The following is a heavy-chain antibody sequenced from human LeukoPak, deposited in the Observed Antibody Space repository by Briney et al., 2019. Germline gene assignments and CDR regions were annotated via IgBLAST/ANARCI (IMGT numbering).Heavy chain of an antibody. Sequence: PSETLSLTCAVYGGSFSGYYWSWIRQPPGKGLEWIGEINHSGSTNYNPSLKSRVTISVDTSKNQFSLKLSSVTAADTAVYYCARAPSSWTYYYYYYMDVWGKGTTVTVSS. CDR1: GGSFSGYY. CDR2: INHSGST. J-gene: IGHJ6*03. V-gene: IGHV4-34*01. D-gene: IGHD6-13*01. CDR3: ARAPSSWTYYYYYYMDV.